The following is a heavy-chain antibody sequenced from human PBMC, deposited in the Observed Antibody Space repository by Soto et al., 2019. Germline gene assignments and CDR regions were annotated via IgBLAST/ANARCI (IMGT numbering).Heavy chain of an antibody. CDR2: IYSGGST. D-gene: IGHD3-16*02. J-gene: IGHJ6*02. V-gene: IGHV3-53*02. CDR1: GFTVSSNY. CDR3: ARAPPLSGGMDV. Sequence: EVQLVETGGGLIQPGGSLRLSCAASGFTVSSNYMSWVRQAPGKGLEWVSVIYSGGSTYYADSVKGRFTISRDNSKNTLYLQMNSRRAEDTAVYYCARAPPLSGGMDVWGQGTTVTVSS.